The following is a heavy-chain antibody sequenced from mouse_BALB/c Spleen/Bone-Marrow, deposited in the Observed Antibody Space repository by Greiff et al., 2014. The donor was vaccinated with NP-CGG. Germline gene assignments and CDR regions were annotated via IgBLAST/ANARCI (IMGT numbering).Heavy chain of an antibody. J-gene: IGHJ2*01. D-gene: IGHD2-10*02. Sequence: VQLQQSGPELVKPGASVKMSCKASGYTFTSYVMHWVKQKPGQGLEWIGYIHPYNDGTKYNEKFKGKATLTSDKSSSTAYMELSSLTSEDSAAYYCARRYGNYYFDYWGQGTTLTVSS. V-gene: IGHV1-14*01. CDR1: GYTFTSYV. CDR3: ARRYGNYYFDY. CDR2: IHPYNDGT.